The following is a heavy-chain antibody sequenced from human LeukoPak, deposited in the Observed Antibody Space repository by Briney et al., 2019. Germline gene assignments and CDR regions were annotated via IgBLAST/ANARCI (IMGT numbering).Heavy chain of an antibody. CDR1: GFTFSSYS. V-gene: IGHV3-21*01. CDR3: ARAVYYDSSWDY. J-gene: IGHJ4*02. CDR2: ISSSSSYI. D-gene: IGHD3-22*01. Sequence: AGGSLRLSCAASGFTFSSYSMNWVRQAPGKGLEWVSSISSSSSYIYYADSVKGRFTISRDNANNSLYLQMNSLRAEDTAVYYCARAVYYDSSWDYWGQGTVVTVSS.